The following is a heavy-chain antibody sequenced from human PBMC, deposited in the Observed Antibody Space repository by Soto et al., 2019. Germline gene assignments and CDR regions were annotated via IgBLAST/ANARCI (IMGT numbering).Heavy chain of an antibody. CDR3: ASDPIVVVVAATAYGMAV. CDR2: IIPILGIA. J-gene: IGHJ6*02. V-gene: IGHV1-69*02. D-gene: IGHD2-15*01. CDR1: GGTFSSYT. Sequence: QVQLVQSGAEVKKPGSSVKVSCKASGGTFSSYTISWVRQAPGQGLEWMGRIIPILGIANYAQKFQGRVTITAEKPTSPAYMELGSLTSEDTAVYSCASDPIVVVVAATAYGMAVWGQGTTVTVSS.